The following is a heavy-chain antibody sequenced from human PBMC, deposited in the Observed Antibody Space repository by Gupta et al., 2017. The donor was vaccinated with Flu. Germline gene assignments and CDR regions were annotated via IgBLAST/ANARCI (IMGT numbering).Heavy chain of an antibody. D-gene: IGHD3-22*01. J-gene: IGHJ4*02. V-gene: IGHV1-18*01. CDR2: ISAYNGYT. CDR1: DYTFTSFG. CDR3: ARAGPGYYDSSAYPF. Sequence: QGQLVQSGTEVKKPGASVKVSCKASDYTFTSFGLSWVRQAPGQGLEWMGWISAYNGYTKYAQKRQGRVTMTTDTSASTAYMELRSLRSDDTAIYYCARAGPGYYDSSAYPFWGQGTLVTVSS.